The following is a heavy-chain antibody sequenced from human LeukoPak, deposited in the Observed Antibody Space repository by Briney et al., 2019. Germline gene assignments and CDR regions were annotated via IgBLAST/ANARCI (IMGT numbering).Heavy chain of an antibody. CDR3: ARDRTTVTTGYYGMDV. CDR2: INPKSGGT. J-gene: IGHJ6*02. D-gene: IGHD4-17*01. Sequence: ASVKVSCKASGYTFTGYYMHWVRQAPGQGLEWMGWINPKSGGTNYAQKFQGRVTMTRDTSISTAYMELTRLRSDDTAMYYCARDRTTVTTGYYGMDVWGQGTTLTVSS. CDR1: GYTFTGYY. V-gene: IGHV1-2*02.